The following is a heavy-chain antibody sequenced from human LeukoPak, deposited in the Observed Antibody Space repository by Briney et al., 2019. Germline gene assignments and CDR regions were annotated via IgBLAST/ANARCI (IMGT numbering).Heavy chain of an antibody. V-gene: IGHV4-39*07. CDR2: IYYSGST. CDR3: ARSRYYYDSSGMDFDY. CDR1: GGSISSSSYY. Sequence: SETLSLTCTASGGSISSSSYYWGWIRQPPGKGLEWIGSIYYSGSTYYNPSLKSRVTIPVDTSKNQFSLKLSSVTAADTAVYYCARSRYYYDSSGMDFDYWGQGTLVTVSS. J-gene: IGHJ4*02. D-gene: IGHD3-22*01.